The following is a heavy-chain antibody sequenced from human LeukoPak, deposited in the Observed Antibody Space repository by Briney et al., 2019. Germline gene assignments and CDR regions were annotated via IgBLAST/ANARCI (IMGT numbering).Heavy chain of an antibody. J-gene: IGHJ3*02. D-gene: IGHD6-19*01. CDR1: GYSISSDYY. V-gene: IGHV4-38-2*02. Sequence: PSETLSLTCTVSGYSISSDYYWGWIRQPPGKGLEWIGSIYYSGSTYYNPSLKSRVTISVDTAKNQFSLKLRSVTAADTAVYYCARAYSSGWSFDAFDIWGQGTMVTVSS. CDR2: IYYSGST. CDR3: ARAYSSGWSFDAFDI.